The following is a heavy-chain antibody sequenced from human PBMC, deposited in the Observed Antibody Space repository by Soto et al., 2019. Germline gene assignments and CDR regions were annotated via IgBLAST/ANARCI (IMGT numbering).Heavy chain of an antibody. V-gene: IGHV4-34*01. CDR2: INHSGST. CDR1: GGSFSGYY. J-gene: IGHJ4*02. D-gene: IGHD2-15*01. Sequence: SETLSLTCAVYGGSFSGYYWSWIRQPPGKGLEWIGEINHSGSTNYNPSLKSRVTISVDTSKNQFSLKLSSVTAADTAVYYCARRYCSGGICSHTENYFGNWCQGTLVTVSS. CDR3: ARRYCSGGICSHTENYFGN.